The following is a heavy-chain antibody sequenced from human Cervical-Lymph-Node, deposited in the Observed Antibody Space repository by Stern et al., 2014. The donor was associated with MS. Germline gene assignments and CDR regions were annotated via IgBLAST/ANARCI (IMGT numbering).Heavy chain of an antibody. CDR2: IYPGDSDT. CDR1: GYSFTANW. D-gene: IGHD4-17*01. J-gene: IGHJ4*02. Sequence: EVQLVESGAEVKKPGESLKISCKGSGYSFTANWIAWVRQMPGKGLEWMWIIYPGDSDTIYSPSFQGQVTISADKSISTAYLQWSSLKASDTAMYYCARDYGDYAFDYWGQGTLVTVSS. CDR3: ARDYGDYAFDY. V-gene: IGHV5-51*01.